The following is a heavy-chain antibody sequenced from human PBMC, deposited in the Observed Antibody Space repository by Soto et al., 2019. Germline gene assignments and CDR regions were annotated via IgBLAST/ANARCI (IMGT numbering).Heavy chain of an antibody. V-gene: IGHV1-18*01. CDR3: ARDGPAPYYYYAMDV. CDR1: GYSFTTYG. J-gene: IGHJ6*04. CDR2: ISGYNGNT. Sequence: QVQLVQSRGEVKKPGASVKVSCKTSGYSFTTYGISWVRQAPGQGLEWMGWISGYNGNTNYAQKLKGRLTMTTDTSTSTAYMELRSLTSDDTAVYYCARDGPAPYYYYAMDVWGEGSTVTVSS.